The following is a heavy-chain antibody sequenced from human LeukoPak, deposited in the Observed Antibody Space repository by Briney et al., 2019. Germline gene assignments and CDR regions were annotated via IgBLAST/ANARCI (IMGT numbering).Heavy chain of an antibody. CDR2: ISSNSRTI. Sequence: PGGSLRLSCAASGFTFNSYIMNWVRQAPGKGLEWVSYISSNSRTIHYADSVKGRFTISRDNAKNSLYLQMNTLRAEDTALYYCARMPLEIVTNFLDSWGQGTLVTVSS. CDR3: ARMPLEIVTNFLDS. CDR1: GFTFNSYI. J-gene: IGHJ4*02. D-gene: IGHD4-11*01. V-gene: IGHV3-48*04.